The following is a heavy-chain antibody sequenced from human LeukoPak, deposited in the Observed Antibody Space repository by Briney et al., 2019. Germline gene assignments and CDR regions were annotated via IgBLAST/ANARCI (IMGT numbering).Heavy chain of an antibody. V-gene: IGHV1-18*01. D-gene: IGHD2-2*02. Sequence: ASVNVSCKASGYDFSSYGISWVRQAPGQGLQWMGWISVYSGHTNSPHHLLDRVTMTTDTSTSTAYMELRSLRSDDTAVYYCARGGRARYCSSTSCYTHDAFDIWGQGTMVTVSS. CDR3: ARGGRARYCSSTSCYTHDAFDI. J-gene: IGHJ3*02. CDR2: ISVYSGHT. CDR1: GYDFSSYG.